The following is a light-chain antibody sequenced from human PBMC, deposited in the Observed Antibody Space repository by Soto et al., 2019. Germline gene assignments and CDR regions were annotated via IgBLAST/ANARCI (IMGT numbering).Light chain of an antibody. Sequence: DIQMTQSPSSLSASVGDRVTLTCRASHYINNYLNWYQQKPGKAPKLLIYAASSLQSGVPSRFSGSGSGTDFTLTISSLQPEDFATYYCQQSYSTPRSITFGQGTRLEIK. CDR1: HYINNY. CDR2: AAS. J-gene: IGKJ5*01. V-gene: IGKV1-39*01. CDR3: QQSYSTPRSIT.